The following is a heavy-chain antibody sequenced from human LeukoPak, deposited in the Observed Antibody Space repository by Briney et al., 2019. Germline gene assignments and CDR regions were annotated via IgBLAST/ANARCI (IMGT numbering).Heavy chain of an antibody. Sequence: NSSETLSLTCTVSGGSISSYDWSWIRQPPGKGLEWIGYIYYSGSTNYNPSLKSRVTISVDTSKNQFSLKLSSVTAADTAVYYCARRYCSGGSCYSAIDYWGQGTLVTVSS. D-gene: IGHD2-15*01. CDR3: ARRYCSGGSCYSAIDY. CDR1: GGSISSYD. CDR2: IYYSGST. V-gene: IGHV4-59*08. J-gene: IGHJ4*02.